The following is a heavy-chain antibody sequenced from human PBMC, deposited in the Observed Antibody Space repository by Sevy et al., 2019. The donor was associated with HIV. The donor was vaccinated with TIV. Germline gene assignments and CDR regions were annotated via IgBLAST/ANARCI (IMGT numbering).Heavy chain of an antibody. CDR1: GGSISSSSYY. Sequence: SETLSLTCTVSGGSISSSSYYWGWIRQPPGKGLEWIGSIYYSGSTYYNPSLKSRVTISVDTSKNQFSLRLSSVTAPDTAVYYCARLRRGTMVRGVGWFDPWGQGTLVTVSS. V-gene: IGHV4-39*01. D-gene: IGHD3-10*01. J-gene: IGHJ5*02. CDR3: ARLRRGTMVRGVGWFDP. CDR2: IYYSGST.